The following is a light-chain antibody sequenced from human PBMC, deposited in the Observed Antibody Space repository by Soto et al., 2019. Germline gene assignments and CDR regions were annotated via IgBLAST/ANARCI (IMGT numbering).Light chain of an antibody. J-gene: IGLJ1*01. CDR2: ANN. V-gene: IGLV1-40*01. CDR1: SSNIGAGYD. Sequence: QSVLTQPPSVSGAPGQRVTISCTGSSSNIGAGYDVHWYQQFPGTAPKLLIYANNNRPSGVPDRFSASKSGTSASLAITGLQADDEGDYCCQSDDTNLRGVFGTGTKVTVL. CDR3: QSDDTNLRGV.